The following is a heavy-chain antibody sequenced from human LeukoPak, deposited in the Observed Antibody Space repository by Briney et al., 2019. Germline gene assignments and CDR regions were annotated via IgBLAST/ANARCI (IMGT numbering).Heavy chain of an antibody. V-gene: IGHV4-30-4*01. J-gene: IGHJ3*02. CDR2: IYYSGST. CDR3: AIYYDSSGYYYPRRDAFDI. Sequence: SETLSLTCTVSVGSISSGDYYWRWIRQPPGKALEWIGYIYYSGSTYYNPPLKSRVTISVDTSKNQFSLKLSSVTAADTAVYYCAIYYDSSGYYYPRRDAFDIWGQGTMVTVSS. D-gene: IGHD3-22*01. CDR1: VGSISSGDYY.